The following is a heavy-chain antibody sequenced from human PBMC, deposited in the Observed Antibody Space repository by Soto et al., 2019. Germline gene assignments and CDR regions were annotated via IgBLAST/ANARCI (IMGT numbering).Heavy chain of an antibody. CDR3: ATSYDSGFDP. D-gene: IGHD5-12*01. J-gene: IGHJ5*02. Sequence: QLQLVQSGGEVKKPGASVRVSCEAYGYPFSKYGISWIRQAPGQGLEWMGWIKPDNGNTDYAQKFQGRVTMTTDTSSNTAYMEQRSLRSDDTAVYYCATSYDSGFDPWGQGTLVSVSS. CDR2: IKPDNGNT. V-gene: IGHV1-18*04. CDR1: GYPFSKYG.